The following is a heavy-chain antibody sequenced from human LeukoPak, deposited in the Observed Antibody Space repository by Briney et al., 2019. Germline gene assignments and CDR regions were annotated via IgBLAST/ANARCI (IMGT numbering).Heavy chain of an antibody. CDR1: GYIFTTYS. D-gene: IGHD3-16*01. CDR3: ARIWGQAPWGAFDI. Sequence: ASVKVSCKPSGYIFTTYSIGWVRQAPGLGLEWMGWISPYYNTAIYAQRFQGRVTLTTDTSTRTVYMELRSLRSDDTAVYYCARIWGQAPWGAFDIWGQGTMVTVSS. V-gene: IGHV1-18*01. CDR2: ISPYYNTA. J-gene: IGHJ3*02.